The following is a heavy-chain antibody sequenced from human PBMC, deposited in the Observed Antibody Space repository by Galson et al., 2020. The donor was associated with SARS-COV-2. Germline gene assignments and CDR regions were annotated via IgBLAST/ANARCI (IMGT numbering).Heavy chain of an antibody. Sequence: GGSLRLSCEASGFTFSAYYMSWIRPAPGKGLEWVSYISRSGSTIYYADSVKGRFPISRDNAKNSLYLQMHSLRAEDTAVYYCARSKMATIYYYYYYMDVWGKGTTVTISS. V-gene: IGHV3-11*04. CDR1: GFTFSAYY. CDR3: ARSKMATIYYYYYYMDV. J-gene: IGHJ6*03. CDR2: ISRSGSTI. D-gene: IGHD5-12*01.